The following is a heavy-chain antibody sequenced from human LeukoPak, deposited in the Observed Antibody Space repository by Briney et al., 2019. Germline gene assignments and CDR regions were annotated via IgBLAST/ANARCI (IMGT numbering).Heavy chain of an antibody. CDR1: GFTFSNYA. V-gene: IGHV3-23*01. CDR3: AKVPKGGYFDY. Sequence: GGSLRLSCAASGFTFSNYAMCWVRQAPGKELEWVSHISGSGGSTYYADSVKGRFTISRDNSKNTLYLQMNSLRAEDTAVYYCAKVPKGGYFDYWGQGTLVTVSS. J-gene: IGHJ4*02. CDR2: ISGSGGST. D-gene: IGHD2-2*01.